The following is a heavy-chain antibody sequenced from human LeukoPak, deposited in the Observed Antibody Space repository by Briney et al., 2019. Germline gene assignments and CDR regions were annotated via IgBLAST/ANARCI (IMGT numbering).Heavy chain of an antibody. Sequence: SETLSLTCTVSGYSLSSGYYWGWIRQPPGKGLEWIGSVDHSGGTYYNPSLRSRVSISVDTSKNQFSLKLSSVTAADTAVYYCARGRVVVVPAAMMGYYYYYMDVWGKGTTVTISS. V-gene: IGHV4-38-2*02. D-gene: IGHD2-2*01. CDR2: VDHSGGT. CDR1: GYSLSSGYY. CDR3: ARGRVVVVPAAMMGYYYYYMDV. J-gene: IGHJ6*03.